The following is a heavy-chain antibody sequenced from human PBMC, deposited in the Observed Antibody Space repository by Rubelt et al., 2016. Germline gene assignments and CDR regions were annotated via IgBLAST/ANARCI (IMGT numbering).Heavy chain of an antibody. Sequence: QVQLVESGGGVVQPGRSLRLSCAASGFTFSSYGMHWVRQAPGKGLEWVAVIWYDGSNKYYADSVKGRFTICRDNSKNTLYLQMNSLRAEDTAGYYCARDDSSVYSMVVSSGGVFDYWGQGTLVTVSS. CDR1: GFTFSSYG. J-gene: IGHJ4*02. D-gene: IGHD6-19*01. CDR2: IWYDGSNK. V-gene: IGHV3-33*01. CDR3: ARDDSSVYSMVVSSGGVFDY.